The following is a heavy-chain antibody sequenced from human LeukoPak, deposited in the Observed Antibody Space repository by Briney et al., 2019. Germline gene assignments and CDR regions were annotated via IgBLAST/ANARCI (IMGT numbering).Heavy chain of an antibody. CDR3: ARGEDIAVAGPYWYFDL. Sequence: PSETLSLTCAVSGGSISSSNWWSWVRQPPGKGLEWIGEIYHSGSTNYNPSLKSRVTISVDKSKNQFSLKLSSVTAADTAVYYCARGEDIAVAGPYWYFDLWGRGTLVTVSS. V-gene: IGHV4-4*02. J-gene: IGHJ2*01. CDR2: IYHSGST. D-gene: IGHD6-19*01. CDR1: GGSISSSNW.